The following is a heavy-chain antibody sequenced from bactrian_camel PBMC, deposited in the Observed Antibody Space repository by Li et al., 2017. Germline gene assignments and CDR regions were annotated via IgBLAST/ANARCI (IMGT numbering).Heavy chain of an antibody. J-gene: IGHJ6*01. Sequence: DVQLVESGGGSVQAGGSLRPSCTASEITASTKWMGWFRQTPGKEREGVAAIDSDGGRTYYADSVKGRFTISRDNAKNTVYLQMTSLKTEDTAVYYCAADRRPDSNGYVALGYWGQGTQVTVS. D-gene: IGHD1*01. CDR1: EITASTKW. CDR2: IDSDGGRT. V-gene: IGHV3S40*01. CDR3: AADRRPDSNGYVALGY.